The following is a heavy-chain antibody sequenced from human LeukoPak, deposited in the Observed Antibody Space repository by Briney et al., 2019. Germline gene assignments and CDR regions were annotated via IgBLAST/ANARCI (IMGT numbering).Heavy chain of an antibody. CDR2: IYYSGST. V-gene: IGHV4-39*01. D-gene: IGHD5-18*01. CDR3: ARARQLWLPYFDY. CDR1: GGSISSSSYY. Sequence: PSETLSLTCTVSGGSISSSSYYWGWIRQPPGKGLEWIGSIYYSGSTYYNPSLKSRVTISVDTSKNQFSLKLSSVTAADTAVYYCARARQLWLPYFDYWGQGTLVTVCS. J-gene: IGHJ4*02.